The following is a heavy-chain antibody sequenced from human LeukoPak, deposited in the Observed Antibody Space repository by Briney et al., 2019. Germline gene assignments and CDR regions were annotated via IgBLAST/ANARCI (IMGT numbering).Heavy chain of an antibody. J-gene: IGHJ6*02. Sequence: SQTLSLTCAISGDSVSSNSAAWNWIRQSPSRGLEWLGRTYYRSKWYNDYAVSVKSRITINPDTSKNQFSLQLNSVTPEDTAVYYCAGDLTKVTSRGDGMDVWGQGTTVTVSS. CDR2: TYYRSKWYN. CDR1: GDSVSSNSAA. V-gene: IGHV6-1*01. D-gene: IGHD4-23*01. CDR3: AGDLTKVTSRGDGMDV.